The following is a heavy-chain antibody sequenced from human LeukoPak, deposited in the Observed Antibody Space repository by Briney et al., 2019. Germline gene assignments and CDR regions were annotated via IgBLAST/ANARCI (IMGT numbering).Heavy chain of an antibody. CDR2: IYYSGST. V-gene: IGHV4-59*01. CDR1: GGSISSYY. J-gene: IGHJ4*02. D-gene: IGHD3-10*01. Sequence: SQTLSLTCTVSGGSISSYYWSWIRQPPGKGLEWIGYIYYSGSTNYNPSLKSRVTISVDTSKNQFSLKLSSVTAADTAVYYCARWSSQTLYYFDYWGQGTLVTVSS. CDR3: ARWSSQTLYYFDY.